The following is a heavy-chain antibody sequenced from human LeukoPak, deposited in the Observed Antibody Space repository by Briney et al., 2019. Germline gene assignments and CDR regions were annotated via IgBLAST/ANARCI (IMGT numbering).Heavy chain of an antibody. CDR1: GYTFTSYG. D-gene: IGHD6-13*01. CDR2: ISAYNGNT. Sequence: ASVKVSCKASGYTFTSYGISWVRQAPGQGLEWMGWISAYNGNTNYAQKLQGRVTMTTDTSTSTAYMELRSLRSDDTAVYYCARDRIAAGLPYFDYWGQGTLVTVPS. V-gene: IGHV1-18*01. CDR3: ARDRIAAGLPYFDY. J-gene: IGHJ4*02.